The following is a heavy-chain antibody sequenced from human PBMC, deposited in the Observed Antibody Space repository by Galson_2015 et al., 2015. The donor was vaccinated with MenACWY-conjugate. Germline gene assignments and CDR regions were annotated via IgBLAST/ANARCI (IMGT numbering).Heavy chain of an antibody. CDR2: ICSGTRT. CDR3: ARSGVGFGERWLDP. J-gene: IGHJ5*02. V-gene: IGHV3-53*01. Sequence: SLRLSCAASGFTVSTNCMSWVRQAPGKGPEWVSIICSGTRTFYADSVKGRFTISGDNSQNTVYLQMNSLRAEDTAMYYCARSGVGFGERWLDPWGQGTLVTVSS. CDR1: GFTVSTNC. D-gene: IGHD3-16*01.